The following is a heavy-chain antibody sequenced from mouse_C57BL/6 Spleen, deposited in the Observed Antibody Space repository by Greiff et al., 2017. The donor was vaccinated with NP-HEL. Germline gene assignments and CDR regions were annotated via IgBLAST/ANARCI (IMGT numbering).Heavy chain of an antibody. CDR2: ISGGGGNT. V-gene: IGHV5-9*01. D-gene: IGHD1-1*01. Sequence: EVKLVESGGGLVKPGGSLKLSCAASGFTFSSYTMSWVRQTPEKRLEWVATISGGGGNTYYPDSVKGRFTISRDNAKNTLYLQMSSLRSEDTALYYCARQRDYGSSYPFAYWGQGTLVTVSA. CDR3: ARQRDYGSSYPFAY. J-gene: IGHJ3*01. CDR1: GFTFSSYT.